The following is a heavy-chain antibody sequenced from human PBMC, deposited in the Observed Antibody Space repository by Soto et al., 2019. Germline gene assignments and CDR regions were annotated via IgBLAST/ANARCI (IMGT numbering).Heavy chain of an antibody. D-gene: IGHD6-19*01. CDR3: ARDHSSGWYFDGSGY. J-gene: IGHJ4*02. CDR1: GYTFTSYG. Sequence: ASVKVSCKASGYTFTSYGINWVRQAPGQGLEWMGWISAYNGNTNYAQKFWGRVTMTTDTSTSTAYMELRSLRSDDTAVYYCARDHSSGWYFDGSGYWGQGTLVTVSS. CDR2: ISAYNGNT. V-gene: IGHV1-18*01.